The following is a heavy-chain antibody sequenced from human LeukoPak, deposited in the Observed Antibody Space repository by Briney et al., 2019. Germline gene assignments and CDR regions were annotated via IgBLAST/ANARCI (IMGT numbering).Heavy chain of an antibody. CDR3: ARHFPPYYYDSSGYYPYFDY. CDR1: GGSISSYY. CDR2: IYYSGST. Sequence: SETLSLTCTVSGGSISSYYWGWIRQPPGKGLEWIGYIYYSGSTNYNPSLKSRVTISVDTSKNQFSLKLSSVTAADTAVYYCARHFPPYYYDSSGYYPYFDYWGQGTLVTVSS. J-gene: IGHJ4*02. V-gene: IGHV4-59*08. D-gene: IGHD3-22*01.